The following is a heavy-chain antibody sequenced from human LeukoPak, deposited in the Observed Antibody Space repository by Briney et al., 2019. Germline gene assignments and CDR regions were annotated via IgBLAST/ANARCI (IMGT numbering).Heavy chain of an antibody. V-gene: IGHV1-69*13. CDR3: AREGIAAEGLFDY. CDR1: GGTFSSYA. D-gene: IGHD6-13*01. J-gene: IGHJ4*02. Sequence: SVKVSCKASGGTFSSYAISWVRQAPGQELEWMGGIIPIFGTANYAQKFQGRVTITADESTSTAYMELSSLRSEDTAVYYCAREGIAAEGLFDYWGQGTLVTVSS. CDR2: IIPIFGTA.